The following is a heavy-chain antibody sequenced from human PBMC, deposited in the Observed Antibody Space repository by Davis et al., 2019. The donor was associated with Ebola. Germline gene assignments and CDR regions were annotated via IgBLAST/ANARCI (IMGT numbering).Heavy chain of an antibody. V-gene: IGHV3-21*01. Sequence: GESLKISCADSGFTFRKNGMHWVRQAPGKGLEWVSSISSSSSYIYYADSVKGRFTISRDNAKNSLYLQMNTLRAEDTAVYYCAALYGGYYYYGMDVWGKGTTVTVSS. J-gene: IGHJ6*04. CDR3: AALYGGYYYYGMDV. D-gene: IGHD4-23*01. CDR1: GFTFRKNG. CDR2: ISSSSSYI.